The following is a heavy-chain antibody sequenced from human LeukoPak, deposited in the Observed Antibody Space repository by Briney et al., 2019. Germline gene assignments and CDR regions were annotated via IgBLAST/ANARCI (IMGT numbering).Heavy chain of an antibody. CDR3: ARGKGPADF. CDR1: GGSFSGYN. V-gene: IGHV4-59*08. Sequence: PWETLSLTCTVSGGSFSGYNWNWIRKPPGKGLEWMGDIFYGGSTNYNPSPKSRVTMTIDTTKYQFYRKPSYLTAADTAVYYCARGKGPADFWGQGTLVTASS. CDR2: IFYGGST. D-gene: IGHD2-2*01. J-gene: IGHJ4*02.